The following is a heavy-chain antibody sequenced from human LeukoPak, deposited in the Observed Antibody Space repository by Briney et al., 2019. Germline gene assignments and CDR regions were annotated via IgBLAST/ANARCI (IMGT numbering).Heavy chain of an antibody. J-gene: IGHJ4*02. V-gene: IGHV4-59*01. D-gene: IGHD3-3*01. CDR2: IYYSGST. CDR3: ARVGLFLEWLLYDY. CDR1: GGSFSGYY. Sequence: PSETLSLTCAVYGGSFSGYYWSWIRQPPGKGLEWIGYIYYSGSTNYNPSLKSRVTISVDTSKNQFSLKLSSVTAADTAVYYCARVGLFLEWLLYDYWGQGTLVTVSS.